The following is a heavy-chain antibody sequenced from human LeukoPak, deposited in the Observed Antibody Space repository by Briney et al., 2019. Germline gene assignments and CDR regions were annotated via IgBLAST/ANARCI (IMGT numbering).Heavy chain of an antibody. J-gene: IGHJ4*02. V-gene: IGHV3-7*01. CDR1: GFSFSSSW. Sequence: GGSLSLSCAASGFSFSSSWMSWVRQAPGKGLEWVANIKQDGSEKYYVDSVKGRFTISRDNAKNSLYLQMNSLRAEDTAVYYCAITSGYDSAQLDYWGQGTLVTVSS. CDR3: AITSGYDSAQLDY. D-gene: IGHD5-12*01. CDR2: IKQDGSEK.